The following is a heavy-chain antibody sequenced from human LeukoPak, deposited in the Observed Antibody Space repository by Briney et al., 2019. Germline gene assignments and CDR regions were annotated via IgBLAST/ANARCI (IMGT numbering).Heavy chain of an antibody. CDR1: GGSISSYY. D-gene: IGHD3-22*01. V-gene: IGHV4-4*09. J-gene: IGHJ5*02. CDR3: ARLYDSSGVGWFDP. Sequence: SETLSLTCTVSGGSISSYYWSWLRQPPGKGLEGIGYIYTSGSTNYNPSLKSRVTISVDTSKNQFSLKLSSVTAADTAVYYCARLYDSSGVGWFDPWGQGTLVTVSS. CDR2: IYTSGST.